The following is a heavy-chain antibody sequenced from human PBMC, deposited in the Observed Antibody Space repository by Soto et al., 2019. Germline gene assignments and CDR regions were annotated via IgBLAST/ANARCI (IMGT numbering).Heavy chain of an antibody. J-gene: IGHJ4*02. CDR2: INPNSGDT. V-gene: IGHV1-2*04. CDR1: GYIFTGYY. D-gene: IGHD6-19*01. Sequence: QVQLVQSGAEVKKPGASVKVSCKASGYIFTGYYMHWVRQAPGQGLEWMGWINPNSGDTNYAQKFQGWVPMTRDTSISTGYMELSRLTFDDTAVYYCARGSRIAVAGNPFSDYWGQGTLVTVSA. CDR3: ARGSRIAVAGNPFSDY.